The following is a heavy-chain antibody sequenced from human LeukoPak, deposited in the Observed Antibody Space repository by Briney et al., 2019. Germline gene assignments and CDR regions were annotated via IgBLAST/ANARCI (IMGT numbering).Heavy chain of an antibody. CDR2: ISYDGSNK. Sequence: GGSLRLSCAASGFTFSSYAMHWVRQAPGKGLEWVAVISYDGSNKYYADSVKGRFTISRDNSKNTLYLQMNSLRAEDTAVYYCAKHSSGYYSNHFDYWGQGTLVTVSS. D-gene: IGHD3-22*01. V-gene: IGHV3-30-3*02. CDR1: GFTFSSYA. CDR3: AKHSSGYYSNHFDY. J-gene: IGHJ4*02.